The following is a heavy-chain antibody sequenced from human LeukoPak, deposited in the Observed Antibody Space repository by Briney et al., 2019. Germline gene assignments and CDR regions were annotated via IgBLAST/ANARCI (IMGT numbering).Heavy chain of an antibody. V-gene: IGHV3-7*01. CDR1: GFTFSSHW. D-gene: IGHD3-22*01. J-gene: IGHJ4*02. Sequence: GGSLRLSCAASGFTFSSHWMSWVRQAPGKGPEWVGNIKPDGSEKYYVDSLKGRFIISRDNAKNSLYLQMNSLRAEDVAVYYCAKYFYDGSGTHYFDYWGQGTPVTVSS. CDR2: IKPDGSEK. CDR3: AKYFYDGSGTHYFDY.